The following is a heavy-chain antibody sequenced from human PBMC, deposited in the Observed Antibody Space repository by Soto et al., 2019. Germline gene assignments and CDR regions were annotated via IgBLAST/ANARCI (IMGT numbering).Heavy chain of an antibody. CDR1: GFTVSSNY. J-gene: IGHJ6*02. V-gene: IGHV3-53*01. Sequence: RLSCAASGFTVSSNYMSWVRQAPGKGLEWVSVIYSGGSTYYADSVKGRFTISRDNSKNTLYLQMNSLRAEDTAVYYCARDSDYYYGMDVWGQGTTVTVSS. CDR3: ARDSDYYYGMDV. CDR2: IYSGGST.